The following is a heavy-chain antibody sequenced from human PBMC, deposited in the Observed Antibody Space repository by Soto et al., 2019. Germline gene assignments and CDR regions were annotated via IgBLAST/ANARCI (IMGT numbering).Heavy chain of an antibody. CDR3: ARSPPSSYYGGSGTFDY. CDR1: GCSTSTNNL. CDR2: AYHRGST. J-gene: IGHJ4*02. D-gene: IGHD3-10*01. Sequence: QLQVQESGTGLVRPSGTLSLTCAVYGCSTSTNNLWSWVRQPPGKRLERIWDAYHRGSTEYNPSLKSRVSISVAKAKTQISLKLNSATAADTAVYYCARSPPSSYYGGSGTFDYWGQGTLVTVSS. V-gene: IGHV4-4*02.